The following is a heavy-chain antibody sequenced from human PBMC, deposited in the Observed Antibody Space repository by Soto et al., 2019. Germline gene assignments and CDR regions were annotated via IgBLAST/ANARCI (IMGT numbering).Heavy chain of an antibody. V-gene: IGHV1-69*06. CDR2: IIPIFGTA. D-gene: IGHD4-17*01. Sequence: GASVKVSCKASGGTFSSYAISWVRQAPGQGLEWMGGIIPIFGTANYAQKLQGRVTMTADKSTSTAYMELRSLRSDDTAVYYCARPYGDYTLFAFDIWGQGTMVTVSS. J-gene: IGHJ3*02. CDR1: GGTFSSYA. CDR3: ARPYGDYTLFAFDI.